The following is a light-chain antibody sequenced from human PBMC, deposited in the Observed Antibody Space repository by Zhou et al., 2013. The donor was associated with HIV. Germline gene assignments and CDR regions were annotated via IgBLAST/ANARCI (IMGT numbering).Light chain of an antibody. Sequence: DIQMTQSPSSLSASVGDSVSITCRASQSIATYLNWYQQKPGKAPKLLIYSASSLQTGVPSRFSGGGYGTYFTLTISSLQAEDSGTYYCQQYNSYWTFGQGTKVEIK. V-gene: IGKV1-39*01. J-gene: IGKJ1*01. CDR3: QQYNSYWT. CDR1: QSIATY. CDR2: SAS.